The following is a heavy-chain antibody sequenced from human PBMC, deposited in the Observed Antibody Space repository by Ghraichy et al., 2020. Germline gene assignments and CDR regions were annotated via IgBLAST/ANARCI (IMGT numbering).Heavy chain of an antibody. D-gene: IGHD3-3*01. J-gene: IGHJ6*02. CDR2: INHSGST. Sequence: SETLSLTCAVYGGSFSGYYWSWIRQPPGKGLEWIGEINHSGSTNYNPSLKSRVTISVDTSKNQFSLKLSSVTAADTAVYYCARATKGTITIFGVVTRIYYYGMDVWGQGTTVTVSS. CDR1: GGSFSGYY. CDR3: ARATKGTITIFGVVTRIYYYGMDV. V-gene: IGHV4-34*01.